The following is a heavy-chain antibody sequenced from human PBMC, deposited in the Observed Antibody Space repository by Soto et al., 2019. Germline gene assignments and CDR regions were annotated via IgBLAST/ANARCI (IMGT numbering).Heavy chain of an antibody. Sequence: QVQLVESGGGVVQPGRSLRLSCAASGFTFSSYGMHWVRQAPGKGLEWVAVIWYDGSNKYYADSVKGRFTISRDNSKNKLYLQMNSLRAEDTAVYYCARVGNGGVVGGYSSSWSLNYWGQGTLVTVSS. CDR2: IWYDGSNK. CDR3: ARVGNGGVVGGYSSSWSLNY. CDR1: GFTFSSYG. J-gene: IGHJ4*02. D-gene: IGHD6-13*01. V-gene: IGHV3-33*01.